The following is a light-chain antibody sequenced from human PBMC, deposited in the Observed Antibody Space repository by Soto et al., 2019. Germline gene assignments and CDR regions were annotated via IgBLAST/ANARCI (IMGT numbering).Light chain of an antibody. V-gene: IGKV1-39*01. CDR3: QQSYSTPRT. J-gene: IGKJ1*01. Sequence: DIQMTQSPSTLSAAVRDRVTITCRASQRIGSYLNWYQQKVGKAPKLLIYAATNLQSGVPSRFSGSGSGKDFTLTISSLQPEDFATYYCQQSYSTPRTFGRGTKVEIK. CDR1: QRIGSY. CDR2: AAT.